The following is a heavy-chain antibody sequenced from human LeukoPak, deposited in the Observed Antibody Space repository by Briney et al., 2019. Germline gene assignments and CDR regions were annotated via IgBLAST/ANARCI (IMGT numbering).Heavy chain of an antibody. V-gene: IGHV4-59*08. CDR1: GVSFSSYY. J-gene: IGHJ3*02. Sequence: PSETLSLTCTVSGVSFSSYYWSWIRQAPRKGLEWIGNISYSGSTNYNPSLKSRVTISIDTSKNHFSLKLSSVTAADTAVYYCARRAAAVVTNDAFDIWGQGTMVTVSS. D-gene: IGHD4-23*01. CDR2: ISYSGST. CDR3: ARRAAAVVTNDAFDI.